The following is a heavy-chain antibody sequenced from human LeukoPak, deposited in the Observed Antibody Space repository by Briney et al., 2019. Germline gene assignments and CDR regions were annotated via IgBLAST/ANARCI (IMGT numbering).Heavy chain of an antibody. V-gene: IGHV5-51*01. CDR1: GYNYGIHW. CDR3: ARRRRYCTSTTCYDDFFDY. CDR2: IYPGDSDT. Sequence: GESLKISCEGSGYNYGIHWIAWVSQKPGQGLEWMGSIYPGDSDTRYSPSFQGQVTMSVDKANNTAYLQWSGLKASDAATYYCARRRRYCTSTTCYDDFFDYWGHGTLVSVSS. J-gene: IGHJ4*01. D-gene: IGHD2-2*01.